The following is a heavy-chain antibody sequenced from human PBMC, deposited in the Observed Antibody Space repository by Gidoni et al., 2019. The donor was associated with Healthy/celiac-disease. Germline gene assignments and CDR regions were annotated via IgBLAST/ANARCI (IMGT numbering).Heavy chain of an antibody. J-gene: IGHJ2*01. CDR2: IIPIFGTA. V-gene: IGHV1-69*06. CDR1: GGTFISYA. D-gene: IGHD2-15*01. Sequence: QVQLVQSGAEVKKPGSSVKVSCKASGGTFISYAISWVRQAPGQGLEWMGGIIPIFGTANYAQKFQGRVTITADKSTSTAYMELSSLRSEDTAVYYCARGYCSGGSCYSGYFDLWGRGTLVTVSS. CDR3: ARGYCSGGSCYSGYFDL.